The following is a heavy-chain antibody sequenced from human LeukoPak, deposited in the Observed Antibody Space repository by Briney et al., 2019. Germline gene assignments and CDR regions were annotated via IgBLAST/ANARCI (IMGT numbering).Heavy chain of an antibody. D-gene: IGHD3-10*01. Sequence: SETLSLTCAVYGGSFSGYYWSWIRQPPGKGLERIGEINHSGSTNYNPSLKSRVTISVDTSKNQFSLKLSSVTAADTAVYYCARRLSASPRITMVRGVRRGFDYWGQGTLVTVSS. CDR1: GGSFSGYY. J-gene: IGHJ4*02. CDR3: ARRLSASPRITMVRGVRRGFDY. CDR2: INHSGST. V-gene: IGHV4-34*01.